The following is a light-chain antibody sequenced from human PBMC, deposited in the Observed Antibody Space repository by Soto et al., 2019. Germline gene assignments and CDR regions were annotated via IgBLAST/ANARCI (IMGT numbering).Light chain of an antibody. V-gene: IGLV1-47*01. CDR3: AAWDDSLSGPGV. CDR2: KNN. J-gene: IGLJ7*01. CDR1: SSNIGNFY. Sequence: QSVLTQPPSASGTPGQRVTLSCSGSSSNIGNFYVYWYQQLPGTAPKLLIYKNNQRPLGVPDRFSGSKSGTSASLAISGLRSADEADYYCAAWDDSLSGPGVFGGGTKLTVL.